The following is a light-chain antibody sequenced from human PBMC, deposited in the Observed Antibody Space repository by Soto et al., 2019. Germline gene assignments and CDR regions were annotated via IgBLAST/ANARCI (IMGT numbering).Light chain of an antibody. CDR3: QQYNNWIT. CDR2: AAS. CDR1: QSVSNY. J-gene: IGKJ5*01. V-gene: IGKV1-39*01. Sequence: DIQMTQCPSSLSASVGDRVTNTCRASQSVSNYLNWYQQKPGKAPTLLIYAASTLQSGVPSRISGSGSGTDFTLTISSLQPEDFAVYYCQQYNNWITFGQGTRLEN.